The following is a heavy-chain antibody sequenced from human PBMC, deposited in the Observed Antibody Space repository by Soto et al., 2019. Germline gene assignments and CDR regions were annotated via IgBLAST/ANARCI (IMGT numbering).Heavy chain of an antibody. J-gene: IGHJ6*02. Sequence: QVQLVQSGAEVKKPGSSVKVSCKASGGTFSSYAISWVRQAPGQGLEWMGGIIPIFVTANYAQKFQGRVTITADKATSKADMELSSLRSEYTAVYYGASKSNYGVWSGYPCLYYCYGMEVWGQGTTVTASS. CDR2: IIPIFVTA. CDR1: GGTFSSYA. V-gene: IGHV1-69*06. D-gene: IGHD3-3*01. CDR3: ASKSNYGVWSGYPCLYYCYGMEV.